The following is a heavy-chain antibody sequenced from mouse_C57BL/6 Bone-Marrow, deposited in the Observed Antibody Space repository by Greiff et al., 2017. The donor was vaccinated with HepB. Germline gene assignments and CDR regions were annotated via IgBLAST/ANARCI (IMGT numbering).Heavy chain of an antibody. CDR1: GYSITSGYY. CDR2: ISYDGSN. J-gene: IGHJ2*01. Sequence: EVKLLESGPGLVKPSQSLSLTCSVTGYSITSGYYWNWIRQFPGNKLEWMGYISYDGSNNYNPSLKNRISITRDTSKNQFFLKLNSVITEDTATYYCARGGGYYFDYWGQGTTLTVSS. V-gene: IGHV3-6*01. CDR3: ARGGGYYFDY.